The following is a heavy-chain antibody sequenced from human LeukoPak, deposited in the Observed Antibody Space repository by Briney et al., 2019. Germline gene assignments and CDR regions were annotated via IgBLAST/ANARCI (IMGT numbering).Heavy chain of an antibody. Sequence: PSETLSLTCAVYGGSFSGYYWSWIRQPPGKGLEWIGEINHSGSTNYNPSLKSRVTISVDTSKNQFSQKLSSVTAADTAVYYCACIAVAGTDYWGQGTLVTVSS. V-gene: IGHV4-34*01. CDR1: GGSFSGYY. CDR2: INHSGST. D-gene: IGHD6-19*01. J-gene: IGHJ4*02. CDR3: ACIAVAGTDY.